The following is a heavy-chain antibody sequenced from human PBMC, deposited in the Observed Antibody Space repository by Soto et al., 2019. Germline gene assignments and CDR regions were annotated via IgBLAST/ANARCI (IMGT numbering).Heavy chain of an antibody. Sequence: SETLSLTCSASGGSITSSSHFWGWVRQPPGKGLEWIGTIYFTGNTDYTPSLKSRLTMSIDTSKTEFSLRLNSVTAADTAVYYCAGQTFTMAVASYGRSNWFDPWGPGTLVTVSS. CDR2: IYFTGNT. V-gene: IGHV4-39*01. J-gene: IGHJ5*02. D-gene: IGHD3-16*01. CDR1: GGSITSSSHF. CDR3: AGQTFTMAVASYGRSNWFDP.